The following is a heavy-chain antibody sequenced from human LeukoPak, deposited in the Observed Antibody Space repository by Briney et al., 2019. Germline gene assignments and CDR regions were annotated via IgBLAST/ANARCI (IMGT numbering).Heavy chain of an antibody. CDR2: VRYDETNK. CDR3: AKVTMGPIDY. Sequence: GGSLRLSCAASGFTFDNYGMHWVRQAPGKGLEWVAFVRYDETNKYYADSVKGRFTISRDNSKNTLYLQMNSLRAEDTAVYYCAKVTMGPIDYWGQGTLVTVSS. D-gene: IGHD4-23*01. V-gene: IGHV3-30*02. CDR1: GFTFDNYG. J-gene: IGHJ4*02.